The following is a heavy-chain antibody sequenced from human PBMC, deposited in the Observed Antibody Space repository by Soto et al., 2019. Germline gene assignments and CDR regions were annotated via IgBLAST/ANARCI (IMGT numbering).Heavy chain of an antibody. Sequence: SETLSLTCTVSGGSISSYYWSWIRQPPGKGLEWIGYIYYSGSTNYNPSLKSRVTISVDTSKDQFSLKLSSVTAADTAVYYCARGRGPNYYGSGSYYNRWFDPWGQGTLVTVSS. CDR2: IYYSGST. J-gene: IGHJ5*02. V-gene: IGHV4-59*12. CDR3: ARGRGPNYYGSGSYYNRWFDP. CDR1: GGSISSYY. D-gene: IGHD3-10*01.